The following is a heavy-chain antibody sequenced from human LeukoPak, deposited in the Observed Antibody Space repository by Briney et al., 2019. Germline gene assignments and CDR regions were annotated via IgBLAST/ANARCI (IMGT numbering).Heavy chain of an antibody. CDR1: GGSFSGYY. D-gene: IGHD3-10*01. CDR3: ATRRIWFGDPGWFDP. CDR2: INHSGST. J-gene: IGHJ5*02. Sequence: PSETLSLTCAVYGGSFSGYYWSWVRQPPGKGLEWIGEINHSGSTNYNPSLKSRVTISVDTSKNQFSLKLNSVTAADTAVYYCATRRIWFGDPGWFDPWGQGTLVTVSS. V-gene: IGHV4-34*01.